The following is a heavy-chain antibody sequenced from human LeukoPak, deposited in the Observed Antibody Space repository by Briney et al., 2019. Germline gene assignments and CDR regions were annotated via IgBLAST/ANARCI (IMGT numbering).Heavy chain of an antibody. CDR1: GVSISSYY. Sequence: PSETLSLTCTVSGVSISSYYWSWIRQPPGKGLEWIGYIYDSGSTSCNPSLKSRVTISVDTSKNQFSLKLTSMTAADTAVYYCARERSTSRHNWRTVITTDYYFHSWGQGTLVTVSS. J-gene: IGHJ4*02. CDR3: ARERSTSRHNWRTVITTDYYFHS. V-gene: IGHV4-59*01. CDR2: IYDSGST. D-gene: IGHD4-17*01.